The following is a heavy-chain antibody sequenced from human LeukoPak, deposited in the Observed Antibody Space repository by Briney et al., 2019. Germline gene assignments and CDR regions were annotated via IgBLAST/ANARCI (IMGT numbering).Heavy chain of an antibody. CDR2: INHSGST. J-gene: IGHJ5*02. CDR3: AGVLLWFGGSQNWFDP. V-gene: IGHV4-34*01. Sequence: SSETLSLTCAVHGGSFSGYYWSWIRQPPGKGLEWIGEINHSGSTNYNPSLKSRVTISVDTSKNQFSLKLSSVTAADTAVYYCAGVLLWFGGSQNWFDPWGQGTLVTVSS. CDR1: GGSFSGYY. D-gene: IGHD3-10*01.